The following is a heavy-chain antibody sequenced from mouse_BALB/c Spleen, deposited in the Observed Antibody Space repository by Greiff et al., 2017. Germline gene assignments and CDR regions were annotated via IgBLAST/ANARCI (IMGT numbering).Heavy chain of an antibody. V-gene: IGHV5-9-4*01. CDR1: GFTFSSYA. Sequence: EVHLVESGGGLVKPGGSLKLSCAASGFTFSSYAMSWVRQSPEKRLEWVAEISSGGSYTYYPDTVTGRFTISRDNAKNTLYLEMSSLRSEDTAMYYCARAYGYDDDYYAMDYWGQGTSVTVSS. J-gene: IGHJ4*01. D-gene: IGHD2-2*01. CDR2: ISSGGSYT. CDR3: ARAYGYDDDYYAMDY.